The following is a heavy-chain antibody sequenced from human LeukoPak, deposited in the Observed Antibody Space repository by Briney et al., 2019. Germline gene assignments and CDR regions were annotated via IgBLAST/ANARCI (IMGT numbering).Heavy chain of an antibody. CDR3: ATDGYYYDSSGYNY. J-gene: IGHJ4*02. CDR2: FDPEDGET. CDR1: GYTFTELS. D-gene: IGHD3-22*01. V-gene: IGHV1-24*01. Sequence: GASVKVSCKVSGYTFTELSMHWVRQAPGKGLEWMGGFDPEDGETIYAQKFQGRVTMTEDTSTDTAYMELSSLRSEDTAVYYCATDGYYYDSSGYNYWGQGTLVTVSS.